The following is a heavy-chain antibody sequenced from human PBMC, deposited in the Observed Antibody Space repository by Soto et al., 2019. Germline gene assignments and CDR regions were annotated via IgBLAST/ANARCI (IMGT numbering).Heavy chain of an antibody. J-gene: IGHJ5*02. D-gene: IGHD1-26*01. CDR3: ARALRGSYYVEREWWFDP. CDR1: GGSVSSGSYY. Sequence: SETLSLTCTVSGGSVSSGSYYWSWIRQPPGKGLEWIGYIYYSGSTNYNPSLESRVTISVDTSKNQFSLKLSSVTAADTAVYYCARALRGSYYVEREWWFDPWGQGTLVTVSS. CDR2: IYYSGST. V-gene: IGHV4-61*01.